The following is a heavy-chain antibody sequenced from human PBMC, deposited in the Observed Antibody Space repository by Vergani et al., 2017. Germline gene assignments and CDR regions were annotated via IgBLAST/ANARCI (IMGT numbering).Heavy chain of an antibody. CDR3: ARSSGYYSYYFDF. J-gene: IGHJ4*02. CDR2: IIPIFGTT. D-gene: IGHD3-22*01. CDR1: GGTFSSNS. V-gene: IGHV1-69*13. Sequence: QGQLAQSGAEVKKPGSSVKVSCKASGGTFSSNSISWVRQAPGQGLEWMGRIIPIFGTTSYAQKFQGRVTILADESKSTAYMELSSLRSEDTAVYYCARSSGYYSYYFDFWGQGTLVTFSS.